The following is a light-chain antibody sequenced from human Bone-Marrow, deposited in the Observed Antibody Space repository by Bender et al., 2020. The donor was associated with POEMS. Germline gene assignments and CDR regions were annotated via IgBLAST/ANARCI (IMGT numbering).Light chain of an antibody. V-gene: IGLV3-25*02. CDR2: RDA. Sequence: SYELTQAPSVSVSPGETARITCSGDALPNQKVYWYQQKPGQAPVLVIYRDAERPSRIPDRFSGSKSGTSVSLAISGLRSEDEADYYCCSFAGSSTLVFGGGTKLTVL. CDR1: ALPNQK. J-gene: IGLJ2*01. CDR3: CSFAGSSTLV.